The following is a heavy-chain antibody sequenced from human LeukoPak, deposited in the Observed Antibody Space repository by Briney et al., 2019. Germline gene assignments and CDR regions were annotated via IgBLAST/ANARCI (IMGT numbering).Heavy chain of an antibody. CDR3: AREAPRSDAFDI. Sequence: SVKVSCKASGGTFSSYAISWVRQAREQGLEWMGGIIPIFGTANYAQKFQGRVTITTDESTSTAYMELSSLRSEDTAVYYCAREAPRSDAFDIWGQGTMVTVSS. V-gene: IGHV1-69*05. CDR2: IIPIFGTA. CDR1: GGTFSSYA. J-gene: IGHJ3*02.